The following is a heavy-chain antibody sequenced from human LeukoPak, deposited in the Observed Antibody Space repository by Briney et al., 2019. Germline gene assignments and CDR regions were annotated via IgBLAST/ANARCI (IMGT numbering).Heavy chain of an antibody. CDR3: ATVEVRGVIH. CDR2: IVGSGGRT. CDR1: GFTFSNYA. Sequence: PGGSLRLSCAASGFTFSNYAMSWVRQAPGKGLEWVSGIVGSGGRTYYADSVKGRFTISRDNSKNTLYLQMNSLRAEDTAVYYCATVEVRGVIHWGQGTLVTVSS. V-gene: IGHV3-23*01. D-gene: IGHD3-10*01. J-gene: IGHJ4*02.